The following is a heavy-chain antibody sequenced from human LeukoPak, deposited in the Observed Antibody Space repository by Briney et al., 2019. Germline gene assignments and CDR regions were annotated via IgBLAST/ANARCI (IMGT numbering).Heavy chain of an antibody. CDR3: AGHHPRNTVDF. CDR1: GGSISTYY. D-gene: IGHD2/OR15-2a*01. CDR2: VSDIGSI. J-gene: IGHJ4*02. V-gene: IGHV4-59*08. Sequence: SETLSLTCTVSGGSISTYYWGWIRQPPGKGLEWIAYVSDIGSINYNPSLKSRVTISLDTSKNQLSLKLSSVTAADTAVYYCAGHHPRNTVDFWGQRTLVTVSS.